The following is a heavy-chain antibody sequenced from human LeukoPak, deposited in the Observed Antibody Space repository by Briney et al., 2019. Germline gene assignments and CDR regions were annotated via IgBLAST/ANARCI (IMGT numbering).Heavy chain of an antibody. V-gene: IGHV3-23*01. J-gene: IGHJ4*02. CDR1: GFTFSIYA. Sequence: GGSLRLSCAASGFTFSIYAMGWVRQTPGKGLDWVSGISVSGDYTYYADSVKGRFTISRDKSKNTLYLQMNSLRAEDTAVYYCAKSYYRYDSSGYYYGLDYFDSWGQGTLVTVSS. CDR2: ISVSGDYT. D-gene: IGHD3-22*01. CDR3: AKSYYRYDSSGYYYGLDYFDS.